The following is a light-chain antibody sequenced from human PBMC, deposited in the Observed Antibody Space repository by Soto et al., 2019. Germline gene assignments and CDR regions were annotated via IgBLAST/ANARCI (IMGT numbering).Light chain of an antibody. CDR2: AAS. J-gene: IGKJ3*01. V-gene: IGKV1-9*01. Sequence: IQLTQSPSSLSASVGDRVTITCRASQGISSYLAWYQQKPGKAPKLLIYAASTLKSGVPSRFSGSGPGTDFTLTLRRLQHEDFTTYRVQHREFFGPGTKVDIK. CDR1: QGISSY. CDR3: QHREF.